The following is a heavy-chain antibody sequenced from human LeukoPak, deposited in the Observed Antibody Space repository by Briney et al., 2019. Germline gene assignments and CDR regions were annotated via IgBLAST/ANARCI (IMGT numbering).Heavy chain of an antibody. J-gene: IGHJ6*02. V-gene: IGHV3-23*01. CDR1: GFTFRSYA. CDR2: ISGSGGST. Sequence: GGSLRLSCAASGFTFRSYAMSWVRQAPGKGLEWVSAISGSGGSTYYADSVKGRFTISRDNSKNTLYLQMNSLRAEDTAVYYCAKDRLYCSSTSCPGDYYYYGMDVWGQGTTVTVSS. CDR3: AKDRLYCSSTSCPGDYYYYGMDV. D-gene: IGHD2-2*01.